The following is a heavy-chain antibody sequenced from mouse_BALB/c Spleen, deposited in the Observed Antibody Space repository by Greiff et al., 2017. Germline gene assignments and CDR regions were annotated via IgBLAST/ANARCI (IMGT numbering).Heavy chain of an antibody. Sequence: EVQLQQSGPELVKPGASVKMSCKASGYTFTSYVMHWVKQKPGQGLEWIGYINPYNDGTKYNEKFKGKATLTSDKSSSTAYMELSSLTSEDSAVYYCARGGITTAPYWYFDVWGAGTTVTVSS. V-gene: IGHV1-14*01. J-gene: IGHJ1*01. D-gene: IGHD1-2*01. CDR2: INPYNDGT. CDR3: ARGGITTAPYWYFDV. CDR1: GYTFTSYV.